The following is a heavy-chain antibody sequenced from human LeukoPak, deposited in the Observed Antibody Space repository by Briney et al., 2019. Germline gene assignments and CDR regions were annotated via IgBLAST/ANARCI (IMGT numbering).Heavy chain of an antibody. Sequence: SETLSLTCTVSGASIRSGDYYWSWIRQPPGKGLEWIGYIYDSGSTYYNPSLKSRITISVDTSENRFSLKLSSVTATDTAVYYCARDIGYCSGGSCYQLGFDPWGQGTLVTVSS. CDR2: IYDSGST. CDR1: GASIRSGDYY. J-gene: IGHJ5*02. CDR3: ARDIGYCSGGSCYQLGFDP. D-gene: IGHD2-15*01. V-gene: IGHV4-30-4*01.